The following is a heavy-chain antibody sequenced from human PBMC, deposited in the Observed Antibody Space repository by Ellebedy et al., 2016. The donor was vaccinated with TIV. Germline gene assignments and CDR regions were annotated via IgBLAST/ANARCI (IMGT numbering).Heavy chain of an antibody. CDR1: GGSISSYY. CDR2: INHSGST. Sequence: SEILSLTCTVSGGSISSYYWSWVRQPPGKGLEWIGEINHSGSTNYNPSLKSRVTISVDTSKNQFSLKLSSVTAADTAVYYCAIAIENCGGDCSRDYWGQGTLVTVSS. J-gene: IGHJ4*02. V-gene: IGHV4-34*01. CDR3: AIAIENCGGDCSRDY. D-gene: IGHD2-21*02.